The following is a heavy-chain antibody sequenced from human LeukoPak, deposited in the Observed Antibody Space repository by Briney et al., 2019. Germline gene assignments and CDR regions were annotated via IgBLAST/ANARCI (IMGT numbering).Heavy chain of an antibody. Sequence: GGSLRLSCSASGFTFSTYSMNWVRQAPGKGLEWVSSISSSSRYIYYADSVKGRFTISRDNAKNSLYLQMNSLRAEDTAVYYCARDLAYYFDYWGQGTLVTVSS. CDR2: ISSSSRYI. CDR1: GFTFSTYS. V-gene: IGHV3-21*01. J-gene: IGHJ4*02. CDR3: ARDLAYYFDY.